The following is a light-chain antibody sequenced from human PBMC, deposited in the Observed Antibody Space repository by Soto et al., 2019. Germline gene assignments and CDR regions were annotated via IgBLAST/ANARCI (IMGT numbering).Light chain of an antibody. Sequence: QSALTQPRSASGSPGQSVTISCTGTSSDVGGHNYVSWYQQYPGKAPKLLLSSVSKRPSGVPDRFSGSKSGNTASLTISGLQAEDEADYYCCSYAGSYTYVFGTGTKVTVL. J-gene: IGLJ1*01. CDR1: SSDVGGHNY. V-gene: IGLV2-11*01. CDR3: CSYAGSYTYV. CDR2: SVS.